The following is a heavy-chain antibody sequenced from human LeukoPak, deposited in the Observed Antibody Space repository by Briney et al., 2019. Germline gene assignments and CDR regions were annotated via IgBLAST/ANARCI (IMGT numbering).Heavy chain of an antibody. Sequence: KPSETLSLTCTVSGGSISSYYWSWIRQPPGKGLEWIGYIYYSGSTNYNPSLKSRVTISVDTSKNQFSPKLSSVTAADTAVYYCASSPGDMGYCSGGSCNWFDPWGQGTLVTVSS. D-gene: IGHD2-15*01. CDR2: IYYSGST. CDR3: ASSPGDMGYCSGGSCNWFDP. V-gene: IGHV4-59*08. J-gene: IGHJ5*02. CDR1: GGSISSYY.